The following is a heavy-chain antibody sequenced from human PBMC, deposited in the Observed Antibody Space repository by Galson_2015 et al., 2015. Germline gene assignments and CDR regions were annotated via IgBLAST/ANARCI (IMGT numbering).Heavy chain of an antibody. CDR1: GFTFSSAA. CDR2: VSASSTNT. Sequence: SLRLSCAASGFTFSSAAMTWVRQVPGKGLEWVSVVSASSTNTYYADSVKGRFTISRDNAKNTLYLQMNSLRAEDTAVYYCAKDLQMSRWGQGTLVTISS. D-gene: IGHD5-24*01. J-gene: IGHJ4*02. V-gene: IGHV3-23*01. CDR3: AKDLQMSR.